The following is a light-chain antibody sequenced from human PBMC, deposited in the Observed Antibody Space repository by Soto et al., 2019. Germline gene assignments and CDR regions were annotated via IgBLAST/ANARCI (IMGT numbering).Light chain of an antibody. Sequence: ASRMTQSPSSLSASTGDRVTITCRASQGISSYLAWYQQKPGKAPKLLIYAASTLQSGVPSRFSGSGSGTDFTLTISCLQSEDFATYYCQQYYSYPITFGQGTRLEI. V-gene: IGKV1-8*01. CDR2: AAS. CDR3: QQYYSYPIT. J-gene: IGKJ5*01. CDR1: QGISSY.